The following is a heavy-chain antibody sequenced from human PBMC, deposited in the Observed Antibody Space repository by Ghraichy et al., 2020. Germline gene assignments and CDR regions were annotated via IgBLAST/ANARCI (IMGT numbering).Heavy chain of an antibody. V-gene: IGHV4-39*01. CDR2: IYSSGSI. CDR3: ARYSSSYYSGWSFDY. J-gene: IGHJ4*02. CDR1: GGSISSSSYY. D-gene: IGHD3-22*01. Sequence: SETLSLTCIVSGGSISSSSYYWGWIRQPPGKGLEWIGNIYSSGSIYYNPSLRSRVTISIDTSKNQFSLKLSSVTAADTAVYFCARYSSSYYSGWSFDYWGQGTLVTVSS.